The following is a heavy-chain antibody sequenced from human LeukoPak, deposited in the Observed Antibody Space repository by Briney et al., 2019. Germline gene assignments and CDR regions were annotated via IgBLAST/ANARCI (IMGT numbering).Heavy chain of an antibody. CDR2: IDTSTGNP. CDR3: ARDAGGSGWFGP. V-gene: IGHV7-4-1*02. Sequence: ASVTVSCKASGYAFSHYAMNWVRQAPGQGLEWMGWIDTSTGNPTYAQGFTGRFVFSFDTSVSTAYLQISSLNTADTAVYYCARDAGGSGWFGPWGQGTLVTVSS. CDR1: GYAFSHYA. J-gene: IGHJ5*02. D-gene: IGHD3-10*01.